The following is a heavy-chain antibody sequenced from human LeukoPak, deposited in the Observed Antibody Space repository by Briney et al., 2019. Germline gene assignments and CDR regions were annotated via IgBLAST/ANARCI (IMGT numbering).Heavy chain of an antibody. CDR2: IKQDGSEK. V-gene: IGHV3-7*01. CDR1: GFTFSAYW. Sequence: GGSLRLSCATSGFTFSAYWMSWVRQAPGKGLEWVANIKQDGSEKYYVDSVKGRFTISRDNAKNSLYLQMNSLRAEDTAVYYCARLPAYCSSTSCYYDYXXQGXLVTVSS. J-gene: IGHJ4*02. D-gene: IGHD2-2*01. CDR3: ARLPAYCSSTSCYYDY.